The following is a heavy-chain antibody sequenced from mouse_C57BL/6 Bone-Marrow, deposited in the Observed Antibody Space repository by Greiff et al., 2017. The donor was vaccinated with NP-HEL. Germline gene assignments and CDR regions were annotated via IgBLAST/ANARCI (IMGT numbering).Heavy chain of an antibody. V-gene: IGHV5-16*01. D-gene: IGHD2-4*01. CDR1: GFTFSDYY. CDR2: INHDGSST. CDR3: AREGGLRRRTYAMDY. Sequence: EVMLVESEGGLVQPGSSMKLSCTASGFTFSDYYLAWVRQVPEKGLEWVANINHDGSSTYYLDSLKSGFIISRDNAKNILYLQRSSLKSEDTATYYCAREGGLRRRTYAMDYWGQGTSVTVTS. J-gene: IGHJ4*01.